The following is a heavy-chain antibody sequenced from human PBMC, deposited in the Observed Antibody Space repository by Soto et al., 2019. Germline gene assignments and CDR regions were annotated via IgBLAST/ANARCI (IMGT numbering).Heavy chain of an antibody. J-gene: IGHJ4*02. CDR2: ISYDGSKK. CDR1: GFTFSGYP. D-gene: IGHD1-26*01. CDR3: AQWAGDFDY. V-gene: IGHV3-30-3*01. Sequence: QVQLVESGGGVVQPGRSLRLSCAASGFTFSGYPMHWVRQAPGKGLEWVAVISYDGSKKYYADSVKGRFTISRDNSKNTLYLQMNSLRAEDTAVYYCAQWAGDFDYWGQGTLVTVSS.